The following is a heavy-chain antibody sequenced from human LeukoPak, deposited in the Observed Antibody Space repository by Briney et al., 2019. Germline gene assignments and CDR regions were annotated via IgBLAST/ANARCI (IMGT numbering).Heavy chain of an antibody. CDR3: VRDFSCSGGSCSPFDS. V-gene: IGHV3-23*01. CDR1: GFSFSSSW. CDR2: LNEDGGYT. Sequence: PGGALRLSCAASGFSFSSSWMTWVRQAPGKGLAWVSGLNEDGGYTYYADSVKGWFTISRDNSENTLYLQMSSLRAEDTAIYYCVRDFSCSGGSCSPFDSWGQGTLVSVSS. D-gene: IGHD2-15*01. J-gene: IGHJ4*02.